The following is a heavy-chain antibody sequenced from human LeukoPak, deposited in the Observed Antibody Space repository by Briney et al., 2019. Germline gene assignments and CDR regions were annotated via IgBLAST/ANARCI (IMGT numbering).Heavy chain of an antibody. V-gene: IGHV1-46*01. J-gene: IGHJ5*02. CDR3: ARDYRKHLVGATTSWFDP. D-gene: IGHD1-26*01. Sequence: ASVKVSCKASGYTFTSYYMHWVRQAPGQGLEWMGIINPSGGSTSYAQKFQGRVTMTTDTSTSTVYMELRSLRSDDTAVYYCARDYRKHLVGATTSWFDPWGQGTLVTVSS. CDR2: INPSGGST. CDR1: GYTFTSYY.